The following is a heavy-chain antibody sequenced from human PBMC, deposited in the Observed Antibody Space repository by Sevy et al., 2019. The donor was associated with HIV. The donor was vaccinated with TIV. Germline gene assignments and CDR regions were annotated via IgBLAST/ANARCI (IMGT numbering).Heavy chain of an antibody. CDR3: TRGYYYDSSGYSDY. D-gene: IGHD3-22*01. CDR2: IRSKDYGGAP. J-gene: IGHJ4*02. Sequence: GALRLSCTGSGFTFGDYAMSWFRQAPGMGLEWVGFIRSKDYGGAPEYAASVKGRFTISRDDSKSIADLQMNSLKTEDTAVYYCTRGYYYDSSGYSDYWGQGTLVTVSS. V-gene: IGHV3-49*03. CDR1: GFTFGDYA.